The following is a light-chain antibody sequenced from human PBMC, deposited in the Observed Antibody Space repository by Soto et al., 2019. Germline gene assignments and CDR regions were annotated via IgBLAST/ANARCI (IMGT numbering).Light chain of an antibody. CDR2: DVS. V-gene: IGLV2-14*01. CDR1: SSDVGGYNY. Sequence: QSVLTQPASVSGSPGQSITISCTGTSSDVGGYNYVSWYQQHPGKAPKLMIYDVSNRPSGISNRFSGSKSGNTASLTISGLQADDEADYYCSSYTGSSTLVLFGGGTKLTVL. J-gene: IGLJ2*01. CDR3: SSYTGSSTLVL.